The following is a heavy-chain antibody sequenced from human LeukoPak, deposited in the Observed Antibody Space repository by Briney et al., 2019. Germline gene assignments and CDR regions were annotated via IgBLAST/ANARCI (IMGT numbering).Heavy chain of an antibody. D-gene: IGHD6-19*01. V-gene: IGHV4-59*01. J-gene: IGHJ4*02. CDR1: GGSISSYY. CDR3: AVAGLSGIDY. CDR2: IYYSGST. Sequence: PSETLSLTCTVSGGSISSYYWSWIRQPPGKGLEWIGYIYYSGSTNYNPSLKGRVTISVDTSKNQFSLKLSSVTAADTAVYYCAVAGLSGIDYWGQGTLVTVSS.